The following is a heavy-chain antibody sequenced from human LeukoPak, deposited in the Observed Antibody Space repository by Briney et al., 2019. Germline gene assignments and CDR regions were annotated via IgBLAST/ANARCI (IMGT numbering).Heavy chain of an antibody. D-gene: IGHD1-20*01. J-gene: IGHJ4*02. CDR3: TRITGTVFDY. CDR2: IHPNSGGT. Sequence: GASVKVSFKASGYTFTGYYMHWVRQAPGQGVEWMGWIHPNSGGTNYPHKFQGRVSMTRDKSISTAYMELSRLRSDDTAVYYCTRITGTVFDYWGQGTLVTVSS. CDR1: GYTFTGYY. V-gene: IGHV1-2*02.